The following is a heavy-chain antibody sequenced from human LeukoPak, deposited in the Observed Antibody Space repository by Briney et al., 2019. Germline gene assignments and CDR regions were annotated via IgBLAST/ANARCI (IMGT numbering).Heavy chain of an antibody. J-gene: IGHJ4*02. CDR1: GFTFGDYA. V-gene: IGHV3-49*04. CDR3: QTYYYDSSGYYYIDQ. Sequence: GGSLILSCTTSGFTFGDYAMSWVRQAPGKGLEWVGFIRSKAYGGTTEYAASVKGRFTISRDDSKSIAYLQMNSLKTEDTAVYYCQTYYYDSSGYYYIDQWGQGTLVAVSS. D-gene: IGHD3-22*01. CDR2: IRSKAYGGTT.